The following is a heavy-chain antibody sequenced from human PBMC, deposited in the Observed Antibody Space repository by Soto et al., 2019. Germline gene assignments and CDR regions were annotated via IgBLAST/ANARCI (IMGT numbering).Heavy chain of an antibody. D-gene: IGHD6-13*01. CDR3: ASIAAAGYYYYGMDV. Sequence: PSETLSLTCAVYGGSFSGYYWSWIRQPPGKGLEWIGEINHSGSTNYNPSLKSRVTISVDTSKNQFSLKLSSVTAADTAVYYCASIAAAGYYYYGMDVWGQGTTVT. V-gene: IGHV4-34*01. CDR1: GGSFSGYY. CDR2: INHSGST. J-gene: IGHJ6*02.